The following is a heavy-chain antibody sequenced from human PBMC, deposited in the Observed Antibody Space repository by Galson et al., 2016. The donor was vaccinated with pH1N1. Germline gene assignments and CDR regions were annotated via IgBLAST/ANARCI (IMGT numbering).Heavy chain of an antibody. CDR1: GFSLSATEVG. D-gene: IGHD3-16*01. J-gene: IGHJ4*02. CDR2: IYWDDDK. V-gene: IGHV2-5*02. CDR3: AHSSSHWGQPGFDY. Sequence: PALVKPTQTLTLTCTFSGFSLSATEVGVAWIRQPPGKALEWLALIYWDDDKSYSPSLKNRLTITKDTSKNQVVVKMTNMDPVDTATYYCAHSSSHWGQPGFDYWGQGTLVTVSS.